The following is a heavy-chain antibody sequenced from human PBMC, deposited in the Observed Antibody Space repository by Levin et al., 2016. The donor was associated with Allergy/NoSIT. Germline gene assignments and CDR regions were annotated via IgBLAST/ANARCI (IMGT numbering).Heavy chain of an antibody. CDR2: IFYSGRT. J-gene: IGHJ5*02. V-gene: IGHV4-39*02. CDR3: ARRHFTLLYNWFDP. D-gene: IGHD3-3*01. Sequence: WIRQPPGKGLEWIGSIFYSGRTYYNTSLKSRATISVDTSKNHFSLRLRSVTAADSAVYYCARRHFTLLYNWFDPWGQGTLVTVSS.